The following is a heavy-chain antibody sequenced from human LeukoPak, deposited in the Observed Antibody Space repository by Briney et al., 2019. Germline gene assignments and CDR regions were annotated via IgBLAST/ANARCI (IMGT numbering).Heavy chain of an antibody. J-gene: IGHJ4*02. CDR2: ISWNSGSI. Sequence: SGGSLRVSCAASGFTFDDYARHWVRQAPGKGLEWVSGISWNSGSIGYAGSVKGRFTISRDNAKNSLYLQMNSLRAEDTALYYCAKDWTYYYDSSGYPDYWGQGTLVTVSS. CDR1: GFTFDDYA. V-gene: IGHV3-9*01. CDR3: AKDWTYYYDSSGYPDY. D-gene: IGHD3-22*01.